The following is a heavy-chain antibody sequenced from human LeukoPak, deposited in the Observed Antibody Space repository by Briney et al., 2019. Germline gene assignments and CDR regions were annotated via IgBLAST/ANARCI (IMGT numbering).Heavy chain of an antibody. CDR2: IRSKTNSYAT. D-gene: IGHD3-22*01. Sequence: GGSLRLSCAASEFTFSGSAMHWVRQASGKGLEWVGRIRSKTNSYATAYAASVRGRFTIFRDDSKTKAYLQMNSLKTEDTAVYYCTGHPTDSSAYFNWLDPWGQGTLVTVSS. J-gene: IGHJ5*02. CDR3: TGHPTDSSAYFNWLDP. V-gene: IGHV3-73*01. CDR1: EFTFSGSA.